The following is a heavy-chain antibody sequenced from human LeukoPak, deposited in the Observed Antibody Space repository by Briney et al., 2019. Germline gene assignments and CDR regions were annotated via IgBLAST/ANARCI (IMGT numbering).Heavy chain of an antibody. V-gene: IGHV3-7*02. Sequence: GGSLRLSCSASGFTFSSSWMTWVRQAPGKGLQWVASINKDGTEKYYVDTVKGRFTISRDNTKNSLYLQMNSLRAEDTAVFYCARPYYYSSGSLPYWGQGTLVTVSS. CDR3: ARPYYYSSGSLPY. D-gene: IGHD3-10*01. CDR1: GFTFSSSW. CDR2: INKDGTEK. J-gene: IGHJ4*02.